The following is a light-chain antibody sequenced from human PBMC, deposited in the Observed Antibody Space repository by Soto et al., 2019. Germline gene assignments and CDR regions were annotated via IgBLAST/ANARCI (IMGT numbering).Light chain of an antibody. V-gene: IGKV3-11*01. J-gene: IGKJ3*01. CDR2: DAS. CDR3: QQRSNWV. CDR1: QSVSIY. Sequence: ETVLTQSPATLSLSPGERATLSCRASQSVSIYLAWYQQKPGQAPRLLIYDASKRAPGIPARFSGSGSGTACTLTIRSLEPEEFGVYYCQQRSNWVFGPGTKVDSK.